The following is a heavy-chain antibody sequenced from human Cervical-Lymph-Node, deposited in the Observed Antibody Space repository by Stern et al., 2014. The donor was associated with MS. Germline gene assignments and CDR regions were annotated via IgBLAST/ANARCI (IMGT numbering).Heavy chain of an antibody. J-gene: IGHJ3*02. V-gene: IGHV1-18*01. CDR2: ISAYNGNT. CDR3: ARGLLGSENAFDI. CDR1: GYTFTSYG. Sequence: VTLVQSGAAVKKPRASVKVSCKASGYTFTSYGMSWVRKAPGQGIEWMGWISAYNGNTSYAHKLQGRVTMTTDTSTSTADMELRSLRSDDTAVYYCARGLLGSENAFDIWGQGTMVTVSS. D-gene: IGHD2-15*01.